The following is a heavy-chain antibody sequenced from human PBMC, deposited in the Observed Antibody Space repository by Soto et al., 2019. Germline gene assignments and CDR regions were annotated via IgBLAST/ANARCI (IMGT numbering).Heavy chain of an antibody. CDR2: TSXYNGNT. Sequence: XVNVSCKASGYTFTSYGISWVRQAPGQGLQWXRCTSXYNGNTTYEQXXPRKVTMXXETSQSTPYMELRTMRSDDTAVYYCARYRNMDVWGKGTPVTVYS. CDR1: GYTFTSYG. V-gene: IGHV1-18*01. CDR3: ARYRNMDV. D-gene: IGHD3-16*02. J-gene: IGHJ6*04.